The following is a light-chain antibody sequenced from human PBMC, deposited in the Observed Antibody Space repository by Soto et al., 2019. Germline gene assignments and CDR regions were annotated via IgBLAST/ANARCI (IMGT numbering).Light chain of an antibody. CDR3: QVWDSSSDPVV. J-gene: IGLJ2*01. V-gene: IGLV3-21*04. Sequence: SYELTQPPSVSVAPGKTARITCGGNNIGSKSVHWYQQKPCQAPVLVIYYDSDRPSGIPERFSGSNSGNTATLTISRVEAGDEADYYCQVWDSSSDPVVFGGGTKLTVL. CDR1: NIGSKS. CDR2: YDS.